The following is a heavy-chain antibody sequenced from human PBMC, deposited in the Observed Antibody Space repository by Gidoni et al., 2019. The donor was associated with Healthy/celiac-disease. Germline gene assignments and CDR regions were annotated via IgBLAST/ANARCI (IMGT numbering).Heavy chain of an antibody. CDR1: GYTFTSYY. CDR2: IHPSGGST. J-gene: IGHJ4*02. V-gene: IGHV1-46*01. D-gene: IGHD3-22*01. Sequence: HVQLVPSGAGVKKPGASVKDSCKASGYTFTSYYMHWVRKSTGQGLYWMGIIHPSGGSTSDVQQFQGRVTMNRDTSTSTVYMELSRLRSEDTAVYYCASGSDSSGYYSSDYWGQVTLVTVSS. CDR3: ASGSDSSGYYSSDY.